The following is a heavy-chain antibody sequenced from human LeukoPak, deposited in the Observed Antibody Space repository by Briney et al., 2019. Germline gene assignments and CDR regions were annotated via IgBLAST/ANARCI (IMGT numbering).Heavy chain of an antibody. J-gene: IGHJ3*01. CDR1: GFTFTSYC. D-gene: IGHD6-19*01. CDR2: INQDETEK. CDR3: ATDVCSGCHGLDAIHL. V-gene: IGHV3-7*01. Sequence: PGGSLRLSCAASGFTFTSYCMTWVRQAPGKGLEWVANINQDETEKYFVDSVMGRFTISRDNAKNSLYLQMHSQRDEDTAVYYCATDVCSGCHGLDAIHLWGQGTMVTVSS.